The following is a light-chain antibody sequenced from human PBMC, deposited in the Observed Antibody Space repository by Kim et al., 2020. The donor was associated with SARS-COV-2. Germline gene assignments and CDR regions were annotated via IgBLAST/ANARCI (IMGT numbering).Light chain of an antibody. Sequence: SGDLGQTVRSTCQGDSLRNYYASWYQQKPGQAPVLVFYGKNNRPSGIPERFSGSSSRNTASLTITRTQAEDEADYYCNSRDSSSVVFGGGTKVTVL. CDR3: NSRDSSSVV. J-gene: IGLJ2*01. CDR2: GKN. V-gene: IGLV3-19*01. CDR1: SLRNYY.